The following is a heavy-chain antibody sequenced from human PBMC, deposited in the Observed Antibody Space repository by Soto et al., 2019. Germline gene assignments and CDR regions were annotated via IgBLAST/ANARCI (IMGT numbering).Heavy chain of an antibody. J-gene: IGHJ6*02. D-gene: IGHD3-10*01. CDR1: GYSFTSYW. V-gene: IGHV5-51*01. CDR2: IYPGDSDT. Sequence: GESLKISCNGSGYSFTSYWIGWVRQMPGKGLEWMGIIYPGDSDTRYSPSFQGQVTISADKSISTAYLQWSSLKASDTAMYYCARTVRGVIITAYGMDVWGQGTTVTVSS. CDR3: ARTVRGVIITAYGMDV.